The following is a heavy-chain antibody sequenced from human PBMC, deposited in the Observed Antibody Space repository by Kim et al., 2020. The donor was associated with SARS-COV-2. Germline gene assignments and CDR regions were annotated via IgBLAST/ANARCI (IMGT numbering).Heavy chain of an antibody. CDR2: NT. J-gene: IGHJ4*02. CDR3: ARDGTVTKDY. D-gene: IGHD4-17*01. Sequence: NTKYSQKFQGRVTITRDTSASTAYMELSSLRSEDTAVYYCARDGTVTKDYWGQGTLVTVSS. V-gene: IGHV1-3*01.